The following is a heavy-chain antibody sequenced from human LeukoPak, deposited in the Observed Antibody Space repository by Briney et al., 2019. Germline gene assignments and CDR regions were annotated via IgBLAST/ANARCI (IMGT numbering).Heavy chain of an antibody. CDR1: GGSISSYY. CDR3: ARAVAVAGTLDAFDI. V-gene: IGHV4-59*12. J-gene: IGHJ3*02. CDR2: IYYSGST. Sequence: SETLSLTCTVSGGSISSYYWSWIRQPPGKGLVWIGYIYYSGSTNYNPSLKSRVTISVDTSKNQFSLKLSSVTAADTAVYYCARAVAVAGTLDAFDIWGQGTMVTVSS. D-gene: IGHD6-19*01.